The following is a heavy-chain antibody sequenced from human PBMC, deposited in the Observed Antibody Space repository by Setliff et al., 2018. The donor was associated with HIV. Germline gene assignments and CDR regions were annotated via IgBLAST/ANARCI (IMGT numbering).Heavy chain of an antibody. J-gene: IGHJ5*02. D-gene: IGHD4-4*01. CDR2: VYYTGKT. CDR3: ARDLTSNSNCFEP. CDR1: GYSISSGYF. V-gene: IGHV4-28*03. Sequence: SETLSLTCVVSGYSISSGYFWGWIRQPPGEGLEWIGYVYYTGKTYYNPSLESRISMSVDTSKNQFSLKLTSVTAADTAIYYCARDLTSNSNCFEPWGQGTQVTVSS.